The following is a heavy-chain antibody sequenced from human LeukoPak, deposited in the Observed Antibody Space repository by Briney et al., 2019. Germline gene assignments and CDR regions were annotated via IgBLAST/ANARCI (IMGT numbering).Heavy chain of an antibody. V-gene: IGHV4-4*02. J-gene: IGHJ4*02. CDR3: VRAGTVVVVAAAEYCFDY. CDR2: IYHSGST. Sequence: SETLSLTCAVCGGSISSSNWWSWVRQPPGKGLEWIGEIYHSGSTNYNPSLKSRVTISVDKSKNQFSLKLSSVTAADTAVYYCVRAGTVVVVAAAEYCFDYWGQGTLVTVSS. D-gene: IGHD2-15*01. CDR1: GGSISSSNW.